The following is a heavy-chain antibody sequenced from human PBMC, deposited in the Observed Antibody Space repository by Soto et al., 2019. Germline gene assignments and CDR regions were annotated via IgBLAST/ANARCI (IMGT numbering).Heavy chain of an antibody. CDR3: AGDSSHDYYYYGMDV. V-gene: IGHV1-18*01. Sequence: QVQLVQSGAEVKKPGASVKVSCKASGYTFTSYGISWVRQAPGQGLEWMGWISGYSGNTNHAQRLLGRVTMTTDTSTTTAYMELRSLRSDDTAVYYCAGDSSHDYYYYGMDVWGRGPTVTVSS. J-gene: IGHJ6*02. CDR2: ISGYSGNT. CDR1: GYTFTSYG.